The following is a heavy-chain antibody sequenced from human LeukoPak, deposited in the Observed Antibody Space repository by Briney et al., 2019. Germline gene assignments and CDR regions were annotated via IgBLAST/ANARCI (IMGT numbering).Heavy chain of an antibody. CDR2: ISPDGSGT. D-gene: IGHD3-16*02. J-gene: IGHJ4*03. Sequence: PGGSLRLSCAASGFTFSSSPMHWVRQTPGKGLVWLSRISPDGSGTTYADSVKGRFTSSRDNAKNTLYLQMNSLSVEDTAVYYCTRGRYSVGDIWGQGTLVTVSS. V-gene: IGHV3-74*01. CDR1: GFTFSSSP. CDR3: TRGRYSVGDI.